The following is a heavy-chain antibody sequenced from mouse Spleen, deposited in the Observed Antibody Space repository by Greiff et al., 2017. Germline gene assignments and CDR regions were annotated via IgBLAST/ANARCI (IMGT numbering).Heavy chain of an antibody. J-gene: IGHJ2*01. CDR3: ARRPLGLPYYFDY. CDR1: GYTFTSYW. D-gene: IGHD2-2*01. Sequence: QVQLQQPGAELVKPGASVKLSCKASGYTFTSYWMHWVKQRPGQGLEWIGMIHPNSGSTNYNEKFKSKATLTVDKSSSTAYMQLSSLTSEDSAVYYCARRPLGLPYYFDYWGQGTTLIVSS. V-gene: IGHV1-64*01. CDR2: IHPNSGST.